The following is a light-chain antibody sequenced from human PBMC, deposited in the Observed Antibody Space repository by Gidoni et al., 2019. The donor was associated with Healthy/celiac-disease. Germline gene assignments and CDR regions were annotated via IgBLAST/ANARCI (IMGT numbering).Light chain of an antibody. CDR2: GAS. J-gene: IGKJ4*01. CDR3: QQYGSAALT. CDR1: QSVSSSY. V-gene: IGKV3-20*01. Sequence: EIVLTQSPGTLSLSPGERATLSCRASQSVSSSYLAWYQQKPGQAPRLLIYGASSGSGSGTDFTLTISRLEPEDFAVYYCQQYGSAALTFGGXTKVEIK.